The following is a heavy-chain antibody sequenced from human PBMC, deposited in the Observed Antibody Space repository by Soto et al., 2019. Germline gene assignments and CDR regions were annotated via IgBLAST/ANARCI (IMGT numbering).Heavy chain of an antibody. CDR2: IIPIFGTA. Sequence: VKRDRKGAGYAFSVYVISLLRHATGQGLEWMGGIIPIFGTANYAQKFQGRVTITADESTSTAYMELRSLRSDDTAVFYCARGGRDYVKGADYSGQGTLVTVSS. J-gene: IGHJ4*02. D-gene: IGHD4-17*01. CDR1: GYAFSVYV. V-gene: IGHV1-69*01. CDR3: ARGGRDYVKGADY.